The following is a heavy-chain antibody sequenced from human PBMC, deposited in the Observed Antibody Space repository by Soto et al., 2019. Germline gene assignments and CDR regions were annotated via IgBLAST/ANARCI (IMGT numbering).Heavy chain of an antibody. V-gene: IGHV1-18*01. D-gene: IGHD6-19*01. CDR3: ARARRLRFSSGWYGDY. J-gene: IGHJ4*02. CDR2: ISAYNGNT. CDR1: GYTFTSYG. Sequence: ASVKVSCKASGYTFTSYGISWVRQAPGQGLEWMGWISAYNGNTNYAQKLQGRVTMTTDTSTSTAYMELRSLRSDDTAVYYCARARRLRFSSGWYGDYWGQGTLVTVSS.